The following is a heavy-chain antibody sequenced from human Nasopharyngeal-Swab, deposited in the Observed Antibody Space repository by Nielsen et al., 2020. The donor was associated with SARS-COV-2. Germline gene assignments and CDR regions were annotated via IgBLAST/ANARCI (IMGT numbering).Heavy chain of an antibody. Sequence: ASVKVFCKASGYTFTSYAMHWVRQAPGQRLEWMGWINAGNGNTKYSQKFQGRVTITRDTSASTAYMELSSLRSEDTAVYYCARGIAAAGTIDYWGQGTLVTVSS. CDR1: GYTFTSYA. CDR3: ARGIAAAGTIDY. CDR2: INAGNGNT. J-gene: IGHJ4*02. D-gene: IGHD6-13*01. V-gene: IGHV1-3*01.